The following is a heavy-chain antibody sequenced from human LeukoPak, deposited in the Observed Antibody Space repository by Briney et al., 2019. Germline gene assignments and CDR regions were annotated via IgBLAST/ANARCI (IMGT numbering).Heavy chain of an antibody. V-gene: IGHV1-24*01. CDR2: FDPEDGET. D-gene: IGHD5-18*01. CDR3: ANSEYSYGKYYFDY. J-gene: IGHJ4*02. Sequence: ASVKVSCKVSGYTLTELSMHWVRQAPGKGLEWMGGFDPEDGETIYAQKFQGRGTMTEDTSTDTAYMELSSLRSEDTAVYYCANSEYSYGKYYFDYWGQGTLVTVSS. CDR1: GYTLTELS.